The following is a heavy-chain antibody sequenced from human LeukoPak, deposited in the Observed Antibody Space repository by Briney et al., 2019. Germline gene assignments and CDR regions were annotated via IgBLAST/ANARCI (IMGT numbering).Heavy chain of an antibody. V-gene: IGHV3-23*01. CDR2: ISGSGGST. Sequence: GGSLRLSCAASGFTFSSYAMSWVRQAPGKGLEWVSAISGSGGSTYYADSVKGRFTISRDNSKNTLYLQMNSLRAEDTAVYYCARSYEGYYYDSSGYYYGTFDYWGQGTLVTVSS. J-gene: IGHJ4*02. D-gene: IGHD3-22*01. CDR1: GFTFSSYA. CDR3: ARSYEGYYYDSSGYYYGTFDY.